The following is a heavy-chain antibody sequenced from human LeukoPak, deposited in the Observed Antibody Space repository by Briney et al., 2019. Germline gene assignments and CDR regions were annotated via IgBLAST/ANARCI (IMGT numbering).Heavy chain of an antibody. Sequence: GGSLRLSCAASGFTFSSYAMSWVRQAPGKGLEWVSAISGSGGSTYYADSVKGRFTNSRDNSKTTLYLQMNSLRAEDTAVYYCAKDFVGSSLWYFDYWGQGTLVTVSS. V-gene: IGHV3-23*01. CDR2: ISGSGGST. CDR1: GFTFSSYA. CDR3: AKDFVGSSLWYFDY. J-gene: IGHJ4*02. D-gene: IGHD6-6*01.